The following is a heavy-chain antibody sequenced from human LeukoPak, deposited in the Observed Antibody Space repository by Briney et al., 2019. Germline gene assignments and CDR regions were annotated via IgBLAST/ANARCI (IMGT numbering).Heavy chain of an antibody. CDR1: GFTFSSYA. CDR3: AKDMGDHDDY. CDR2: ISGSGGST. Sequence: GGSLRLSCAASGFTFSSYAMSWVRQAPGKGLEWVSAISGSGGSTYYADSVKGRFTISRDNAKNSLYLQMNSLRAEDTALYYCAKDMGDHDDYWGQGTLVTVSS. J-gene: IGHJ4*02. V-gene: IGHV3-23*01. D-gene: IGHD2-21*02.